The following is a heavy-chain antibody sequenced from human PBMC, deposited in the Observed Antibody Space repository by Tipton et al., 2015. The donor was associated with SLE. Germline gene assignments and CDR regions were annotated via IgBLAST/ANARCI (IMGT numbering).Heavy chain of an antibody. V-gene: IGHV1-46*01. D-gene: IGHD2-21*01. CDR1: GYIFTNYY. Sequence: QLVQSGAEVRKPGASLKVSCKASGYIFTNYYIHWVRQAPGQGLEWMGIINPSGGSTSYAKKFQGRVSMTRDTSTSIVYMERSSLTSDDTAVYYCARDHRGSDSISFSYFDYWGQGALVTVSS. CDR2: INPSGGST. J-gene: IGHJ4*02. CDR3: ARDHRGSDSISFSYFDY.